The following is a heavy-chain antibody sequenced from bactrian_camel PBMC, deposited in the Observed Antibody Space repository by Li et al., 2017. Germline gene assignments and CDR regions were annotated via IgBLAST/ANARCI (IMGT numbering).Heavy chain of an antibody. Sequence: HVQLVESGGGSTQAGGSLRLSCVNSKNTVSSFCMAWFRQAPGKEREGVASFYVGGGTTSYADSVKGRFSISKDNAKNTLYLQMNRLKPEDTAMYYCAFGVYGDNWNGWNSASTYDVWGQGTQVTVS. J-gene: IGHJ4*01. D-gene: IGHD3*01. CDR1: KNTVSSFC. CDR3: AFGVYGDNWNGWNSASTYDV. CDR2: FYVGGGTT. V-gene: IGHV3S26*01.